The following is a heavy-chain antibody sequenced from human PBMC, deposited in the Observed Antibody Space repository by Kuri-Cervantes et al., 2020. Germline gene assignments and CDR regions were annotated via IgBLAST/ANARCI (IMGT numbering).Heavy chain of an antibody. D-gene: IGHD5-12*01. CDR1: GYTFTSYG. J-gene: IGHJ3*02. CDR3: ATGYSGYDYAFHI. CDR2: INTGNGKT. V-gene: IGHV1-3*04. Sequence: ASVKVSCKASGYTFTSYGISWVRQAPGQRLEWMGWINTGNGKTKYSQTFQGRVTITRDTSASTAYMDLSSLRSEDTAVYYCATGYSGYDYAFHIWGQGIKVTVSS.